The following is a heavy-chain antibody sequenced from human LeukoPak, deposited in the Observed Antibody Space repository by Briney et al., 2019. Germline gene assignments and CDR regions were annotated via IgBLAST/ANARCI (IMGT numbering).Heavy chain of an antibody. J-gene: IGHJ4*02. CDR3: ARNDFWMDFDY. D-gene: IGHD3-3*01. Sequence: ASVKVSCKASGYTFTGYYMHWVRHAPGQGLEWMGWINPNSGGTNYAQKFQGRVTMTRHTSISTAYMELSRLRSDDMAVYYCARNDFWMDFDYWGQGTLVTVSS. CDR1: GYTFTGYY. CDR2: INPNSGGT. V-gene: IGHV1-2*02.